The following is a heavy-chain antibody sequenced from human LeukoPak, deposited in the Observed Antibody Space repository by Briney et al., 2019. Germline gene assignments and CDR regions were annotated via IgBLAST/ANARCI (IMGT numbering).Heavy chain of an antibody. CDR3: ARHYYYGSGSYYIPYFDY. CDR1: GYTFTGYY. Sequence: ASVKVSCKASGYTFTGYYMHWVRQAPGQGLEWMGRINPNSGGTNYAQKFQGRVTMTRDTSISTAYMELSRLRSDDTAVYYCARHYYYGSGSYYIPYFDYWGQGTLVTVSS. D-gene: IGHD3-10*01. V-gene: IGHV1-2*06. J-gene: IGHJ4*02. CDR2: INPNSGGT.